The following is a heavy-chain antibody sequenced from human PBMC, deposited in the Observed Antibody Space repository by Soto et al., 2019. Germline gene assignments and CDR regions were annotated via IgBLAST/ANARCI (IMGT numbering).Heavy chain of an antibody. CDR2: IWYDGSNK. J-gene: IGHJ6*02. D-gene: IGHD3-3*01. Sequence: QVQLVESGGGVVQPGRSLRLSCAASGFTFSSYGMHWVRQAPGKGLEWVAVIWYDGSNKYYADSVKGRFTISRDNSKNTLYMQMNSLRAEDTAVYYCARDQLDFWSGLNYYYYYGMDVWGQGTTVTVSS. CDR1: GFTFSSYG. CDR3: ARDQLDFWSGLNYYYYYGMDV. V-gene: IGHV3-33*01.